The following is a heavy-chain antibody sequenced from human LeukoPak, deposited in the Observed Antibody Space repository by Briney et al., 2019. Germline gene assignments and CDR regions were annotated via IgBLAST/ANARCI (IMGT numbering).Heavy chain of an antibody. Sequence: SETLSLTCTVSGGSISSLTSDYWTWIRQPPGKRLEWIGYIRYDGATNYNPSLKSRLTMSVDTSKTHFSLRLSYVTAADTAVYYCATLRGHSTAVLDYWGQGTLVTVSS. D-gene: IGHD2-2*01. CDR3: ATLRGHSTAVLDY. J-gene: IGHJ4*02. V-gene: IGHV4-61*03. CDR1: GGSISSLTSDY. CDR2: IRYDGAT.